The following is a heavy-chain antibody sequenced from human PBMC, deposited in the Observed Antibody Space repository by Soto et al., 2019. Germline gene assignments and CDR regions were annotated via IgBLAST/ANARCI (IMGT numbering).Heavy chain of an antibody. D-gene: IGHD3-10*01. CDR2: IIPIFGTA. V-gene: IGHV1-69*06. J-gene: IGHJ6*02. CDR3: ARGGGSGSYSYYYYGMDV. CDR1: GGTFSSYA. Sequence: QVQLVQSGAEVKKPGSSVKVSCKASGGTFSSYAISWVRQAPGQGLEWMGGIIPIFGTANYAQKFQGRVTITADKSTSTAYMELSSLRSEDTAVYYCARGGGSGSYSYYYYGMDVWGQGTTVTVSS.